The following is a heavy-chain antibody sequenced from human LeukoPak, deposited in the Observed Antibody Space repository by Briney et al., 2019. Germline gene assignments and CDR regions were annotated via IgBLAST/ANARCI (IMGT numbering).Heavy chain of an antibody. CDR3: AKVRRRSRGGYVFDL. Sequence: GGSLRLSCAASGFSFRNYAMAWVRQAPGKGLEWVSVISDSGDTTYYADSVKGRFTISRDNPKNTLDLQMNSLRAEDTALYYCAKVRRRSRGGYVFDLRGQGTLVHVPP. V-gene: IGHV3-23*01. D-gene: IGHD6-19*01. CDR2: ISDSGDTT. CDR1: GFSFRNYA. J-gene: IGHJ5*02.